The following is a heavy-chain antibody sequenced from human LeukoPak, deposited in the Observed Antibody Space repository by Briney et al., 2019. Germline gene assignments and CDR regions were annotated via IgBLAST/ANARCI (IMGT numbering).Heavy chain of an antibody. V-gene: IGHV1-69*13. Sequence: SVKVSCKASGGTFSSDAISWVRQAPGQGLEWMGGIIPIFGTANYAQKFQGRVTITADESTSTAYMELSSLRSEDTAVYYCARDLDYYGSKWFDPWGQGTLVTVSS. J-gene: IGHJ5*02. CDR2: IIPIFGTA. CDR1: GGTFSSDA. D-gene: IGHD3-10*01. CDR3: ARDLDYYGSKWFDP.